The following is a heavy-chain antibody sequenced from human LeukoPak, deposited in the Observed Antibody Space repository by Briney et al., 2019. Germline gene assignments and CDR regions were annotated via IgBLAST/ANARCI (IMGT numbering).Heavy chain of an antibody. Sequence: KTGGSLRLSCAASGFTFSSYSMNWVRQAPGKGLEWVSSISSSSSYIYYADSVKGRFTISRDNAKNSLYLQMNSLRAEDTAVYYCARVSSRGSGNHDYGMDVWGQGTTVTVSS. J-gene: IGHJ6*02. V-gene: IGHV3-21*01. CDR3: ARVSSRGSGNHDYGMDV. CDR1: GFTFSSYS. D-gene: IGHD3-10*01. CDR2: ISSSSSYI.